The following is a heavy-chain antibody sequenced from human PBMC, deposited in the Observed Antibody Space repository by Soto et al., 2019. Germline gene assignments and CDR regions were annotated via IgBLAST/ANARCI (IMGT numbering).Heavy chain of an antibody. J-gene: IGHJ3*01. CDR2: IKRDGTVT. CDR3: ARNLSPPGEFFYDAFDV. D-gene: IGHD2-21*01. Sequence: EVQLVESGGRLVQPGESLRLSCAASGFTVSAFWMTWLRQAPGKGLEWVANIKRDGTVTHYGDSVEGRFTLSRDNAQNSLFLKLNRLRPEETVMYYCARNLSPPGEFFYDAFDVWGQGTVVTVSS. V-gene: IGHV3-7*05. CDR1: GFTVSAFW.